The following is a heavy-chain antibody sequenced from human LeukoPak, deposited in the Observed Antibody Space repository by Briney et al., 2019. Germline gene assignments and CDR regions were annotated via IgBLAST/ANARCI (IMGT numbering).Heavy chain of an antibody. Sequence: GGSLRLSCAVSGLTFSNAWMSWVRQAPGKGLEWVGRIKSKTDGGTTDYAAPVKGRFTISRDDSKNTLYLQMNSLQTEDTAVYYCTTGTVSAPWTFYWGQGTLVTVSS. CDR3: TTGTVSAPWTFY. CDR1: GLTFSNAW. D-gene: IGHD3/OR15-3a*01. V-gene: IGHV3-15*01. CDR2: IKSKTDGGTT. J-gene: IGHJ4*02.